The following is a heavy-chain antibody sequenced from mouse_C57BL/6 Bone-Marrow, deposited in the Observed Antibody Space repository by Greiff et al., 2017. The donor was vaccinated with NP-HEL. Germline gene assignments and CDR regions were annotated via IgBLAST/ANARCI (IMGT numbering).Heavy chain of an antibody. CDR1: GYTFTDYY. V-gene: IGHV1-26*01. J-gene: IGHJ4*01. Sequence: EVQLQQSGPELVKPGASVKISCKASGYTFTDYYMNWVKQSHGKSLEWIGDINPNNGGTSYNQKFKGKATLTVDKSSSTAYMELRSLTSEDSAVYYCASTVALYYYAMDYWGQGTSVTVSS. D-gene: IGHD1-1*01. CDR3: ASTVALYYYAMDY. CDR2: INPNNGGT.